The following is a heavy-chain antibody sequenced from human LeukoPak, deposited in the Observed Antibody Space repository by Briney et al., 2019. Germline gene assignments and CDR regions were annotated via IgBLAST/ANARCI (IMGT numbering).Heavy chain of an antibody. CDR1: GGSFSGYY. V-gene: IGHV4-34*01. CDR2: INHSGST. J-gene: IGHJ2*01. Sequence: SETLSLTCAVYGGSFSGYYWSWIRQPPAKGLEWIGEINHSGSTNYNPSLKSRVTISVDTSKNQFPLKLSSVTAADTAVYYCARGYGDWYFDLWGRGTLVTVS. D-gene: IGHD4-17*01. CDR3: ARGYGDWYFDL.